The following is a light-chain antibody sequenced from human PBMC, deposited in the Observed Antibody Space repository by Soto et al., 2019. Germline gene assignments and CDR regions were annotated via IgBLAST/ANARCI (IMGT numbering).Light chain of an antibody. CDR1: SSNIGSNY. CDR2: RNN. Sequence: QSVLTQPPSASGTPGQRVTISCSGSSSNIGSNYVYWYQQLPGTAPKLLIYRNNQRPSGVPDRLSGSKSGTSASLAISGLRSDDEADYYCAAWDDSLSVVVFGGGTQLTVL. CDR3: AAWDDSLSVVV. V-gene: IGLV1-47*01. J-gene: IGLJ2*01.